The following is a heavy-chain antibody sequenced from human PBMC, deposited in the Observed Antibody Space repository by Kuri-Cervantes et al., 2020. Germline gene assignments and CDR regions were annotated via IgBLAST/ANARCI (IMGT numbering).Heavy chain of an antibody. J-gene: IGHJ4*02. CDR1: GFTFSSYS. D-gene: IGHD2-21*02. CDR2: ISSSSSYI. V-gene: IGHV3-21*01. CDR3: ARAMVVTAIIPYY. Sequence: GGSLRLSCAASGFTFSSYSMNWVRQAPGKGLEWVSSISSSSSYIYYADSVKGRFTISRDNAMNSLYLQMNSLRAEDTAVYYCARAMVVTAIIPYYWGQGTLVTVSS.